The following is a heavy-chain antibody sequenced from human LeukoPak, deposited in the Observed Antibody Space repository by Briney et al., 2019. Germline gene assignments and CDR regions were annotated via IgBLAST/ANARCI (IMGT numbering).Heavy chain of an antibody. CDR1: GYTFTNYA. V-gene: IGHV1-3*01. D-gene: IGHD5-24*01. J-gene: IGHJ4*02. Sequence: ASVKVSCKTSGYTFTNYAIHWVRQAPGQRLEWMGWINAGYGNTKYSQKFQGRVTLTSDTSANTAYMDLSSLKSEDTAVYYCARDRGDGYNYEGLDFWGQETLVTVSS. CDR3: ARDRGDGYNYEGLDF. CDR2: INAGYGNT.